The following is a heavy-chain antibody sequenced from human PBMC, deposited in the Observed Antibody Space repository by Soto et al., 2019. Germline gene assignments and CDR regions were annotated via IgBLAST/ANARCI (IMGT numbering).Heavy chain of an antibody. CDR2: ISSSSSYI. CDR1: GFTFSSYA. D-gene: IGHD3-22*01. V-gene: IGHV3-21*01. J-gene: IGHJ1*01. CDR3: AADDEFSSGYPLEYFHH. Sequence: SLXLSCAASGFTFSSYAMNWVRQAPGKGLEWVSSISSSSSYIYYADSVKGRFTISRDNAKNSLYLQMNSLRAEDTAVYYCAADDEFSSGYPLEYFHHWGKGTLVTVSS.